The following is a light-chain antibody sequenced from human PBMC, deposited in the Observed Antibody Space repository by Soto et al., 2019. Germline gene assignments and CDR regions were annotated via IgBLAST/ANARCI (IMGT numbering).Light chain of an antibody. V-gene: IGKV1-39*01. Sequence: DIQMTQSPSSLSASVGDRVTISCRASQTISTSLNWYQQKPGTAPRLLIYRASSVKSGVPPRFSGSGSGRDFTLTISSLRPEDIATYFCQQSYNSPPWTFGQGTRWIS. CDR2: RAS. CDR1: QTISTS. J-gene: IGKJ1*01. CDR3: QQSYNSPPWT.